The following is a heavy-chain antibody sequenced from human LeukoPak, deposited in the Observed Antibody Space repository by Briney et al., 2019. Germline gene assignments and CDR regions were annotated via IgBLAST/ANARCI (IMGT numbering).Heavy chain of an antibody. Sequence: PGRSLRLSCAASGFTFSSYAMHWVRQAPGKGLEWVAVISYDGSNKYYADSVKGRFTISRDNSKNTLCLQMNSLRAEDTAVYYCARDGIVAAFDYWGQGTLVTVSS. D-gene: IGHD5-12*01. CDR2: ISYDGSNK. V-gene: IGHV3-30*04. CDR1: GFTFSSYA. CDR3: ARDGIVAAFDY. J-gene: IGHJ4*02.